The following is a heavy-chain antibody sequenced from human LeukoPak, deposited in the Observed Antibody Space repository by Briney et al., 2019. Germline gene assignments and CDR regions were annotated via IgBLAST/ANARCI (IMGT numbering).Heavy chain of an antibody. CDR2: ISYDGSNK. Sequence: GGSLRLSCAASGFTFSSYAMHWVRQAPGKGLEWVAVISYDGSNKYYADSVKGRFTISRDNSKNTLYLQMNNLRAEDTAVYYCARDNGYSYGYGDYWGQGTLVTVSS. D-gene: IGHD5-18*01. CDR3: ARDNGYSYGYGDY. CDR1: GFTFSSYA. V-gene: IGHV3-30*04. J-gene: IGHJ4*02.